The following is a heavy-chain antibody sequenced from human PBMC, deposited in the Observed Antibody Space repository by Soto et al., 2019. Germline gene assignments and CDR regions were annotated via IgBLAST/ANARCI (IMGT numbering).Heavy chain of an antibody. D-gene: IGHD2-15*01. J-gene: IGHJ4*02. CDR2: IYYSGST. CDR1: GGSISSYY. CDR3: ARPFCSGGSCYRGAFDY. Sequence: SETLSLTCTVSGGSISSYYWSWVRQPPGKGLEWIGYIYYSGSTNYNPSLKSRVTMSVDTSKNQFSLKLTSVTAADTAVYYCARPFCSGGSCYRGAFDYWGQGTLVTVSS. V-gene: IGHV4-59*01.